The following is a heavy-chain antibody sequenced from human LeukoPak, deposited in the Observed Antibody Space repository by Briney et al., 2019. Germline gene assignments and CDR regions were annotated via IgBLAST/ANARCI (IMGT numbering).Heavy chain of an antibody. CDR2: IIPIFGTA. CDR3: ARSRYYGSGSYYPY. D-gene: IGHD3-10*01. Sequence: SVKVSCKASGYTFTSYYMHWVRQAPGQGLEWMGGIIPIFGTANYAQKFQGRVTITADKSTSTAYMELSSLRSEDTAVYYCARSRYYGSGSYYPYWGQGTLVTVSS. V-gene: IGHV1-69*06. CDR1: GYTFTSYY. J-gene: IGHJ4*02.